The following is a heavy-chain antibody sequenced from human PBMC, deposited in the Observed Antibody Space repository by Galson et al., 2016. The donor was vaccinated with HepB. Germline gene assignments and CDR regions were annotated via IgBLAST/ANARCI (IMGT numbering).Heavy chain of an antibody. CDR2: IHPSGAYT. Sequence: SVKVSCKVSGYTLTELSMHWVRQAPGQGLQWLGTIHPSGAYTTYAQRFDGRVTMTRDTATNTAYMELRALTSKDTAVYYCARANYNLLTGYYSGLDHWGQGTLVTVSS. CDR1: GYTLTELS. D-gene: IGHD3-9*01. V-gene: IGHV1-24*01. CDR3: ARANYNLLTGYYSGLDH. J-gene: IGHJ4*02.